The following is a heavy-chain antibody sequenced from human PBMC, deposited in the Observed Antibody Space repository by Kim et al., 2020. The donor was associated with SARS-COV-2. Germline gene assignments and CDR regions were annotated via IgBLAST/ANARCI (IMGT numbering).Heavy chain of an antibody. V-gene: IGHV4-31*03. CDR2: IYYSGST. CDR1: GGSISSGGYY. Sequence: SETLSLTCTVSGGSISSGGYYWSWIRQHPGKGLEWIGYIYYSGSTYYNPSLKSRVTISVDTSKNQFSLKLSSVTAADTAVYYCARGPEYAGWFDPWGQGTLVPVSS. CDR3: ARGPEYAGWFDP. D-gene: IGHD2-8*01. J-gene: IGHJ5*02.